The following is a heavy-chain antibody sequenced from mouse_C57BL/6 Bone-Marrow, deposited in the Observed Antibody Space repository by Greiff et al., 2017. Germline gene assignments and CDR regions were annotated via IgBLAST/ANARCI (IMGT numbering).Heavy chain of an antibody. CDR3: AKHIITTVVRHWYFNV. D-gene: IGHD1-1*01. J-gene: IGHJ1*03. Sequence: QVQLKESGPGRVAPSQSLSSTCTVSGFSLTSYGVDWVRQPPGRGLEWLGVRWGGGSTDYNSALMSRLSIRKDNSKSQVFLKMNSLQTDDTALYYCAKHIITTVVRHWYFNVWGTGTTVTVTS. V-gene: IGHV2-9*01. CDR2: RWGGGST. CDR1: GFSLTSYG.